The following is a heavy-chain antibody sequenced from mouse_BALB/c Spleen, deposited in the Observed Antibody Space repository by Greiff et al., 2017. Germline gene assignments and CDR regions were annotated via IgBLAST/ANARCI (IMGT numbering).Heavy chain of an antibody. CDR3: DRRGYDYDRDDAMDY. D-gene: IGHD2-4*01. CDR1: GFTFSSYG. V-gene: IGHV5-6*02. J-gene: IGHJ4*01. Sequence: DVMLVESGGDLVKPGGSLKLSCAASGFTFSSYGMSWVRQTPDKRLEWVATISSGGSYTYYPDSVKGRFTISRDNAKNTLYLQMSSLKSEDTAMYYCDRRGYDYDRDDAMDYWGQGTSVTVSS. CDR2: ISSGGSYT.